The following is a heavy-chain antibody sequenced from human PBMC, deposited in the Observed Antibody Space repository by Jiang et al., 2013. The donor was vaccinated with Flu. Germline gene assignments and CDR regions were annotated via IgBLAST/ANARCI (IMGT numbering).Heavy chain of an antibody. Sequence: SVKVSCKASGFTFTNSAVQWVRQARGQRLELIGWIVVGSGNANYAQKFQARVTISRDMSTSTVYMELRSLKFEDTATYYCAADSIYEASWGQGTQVTVSS. J-gene: IGHJ4*02. D-gene: IGHD3-16*02. CDR3: AADSIYEAS. CDR2: IVVGSGNA. CDR1: GFTFTNSA. V-gene: IGHV1-58*01.